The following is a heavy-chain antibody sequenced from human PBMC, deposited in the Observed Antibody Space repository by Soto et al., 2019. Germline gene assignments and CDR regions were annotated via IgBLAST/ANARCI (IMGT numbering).Heavy chain of an antibody. D-gene: IGHD3-3*01. CDR2: IKQDESEK. CDR3: RGTIFGVASWFDP. CDR1: GFTFSGYW. V-gene: IGHV3-7*03. J-gene: IGHJ5*02. Sequence: PGGSLRLSCAASGFTFSGYWMSWVRQAPGKGLEWVANIKQDESEKYYVDSVKGRFTISRDNAKNSLYLQMNSLRAEDTAVYYCRGTIFGVASWFDPWGQGTLVTVSS.